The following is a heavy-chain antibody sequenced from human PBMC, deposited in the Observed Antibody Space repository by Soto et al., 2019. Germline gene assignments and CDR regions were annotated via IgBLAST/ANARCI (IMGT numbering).Heavy chain of an antibody. V-gene: IGHV3-23*01. CDR2: ISGSDGKT. CDR1: GFSFGSYA. D-gene: IGHD6-13*01. CDR3: AKDRAAAAGPEDTFDY. J-gene: IGHJ4*02. Sequence: GGSLRLSCAASGFSFGSYALSWVRQAPGKGLEWVSTISGSDGKTFYADSVKGRFSISRDTSQSTLYLQMNSLRAEDTAVYYCAKDRAAAAGPEDTFDYWGQGTLVTVSS.